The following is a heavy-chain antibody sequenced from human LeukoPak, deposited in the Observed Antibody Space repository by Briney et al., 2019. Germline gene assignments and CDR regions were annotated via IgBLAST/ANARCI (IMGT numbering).Heavy chain of an antibody. V-gene: IGHV4-4*02. J-gene: IGHJ6*04. CDR2: IYHSGST. CDR1: GGSISSSNW. Sequence: PSETLSLTCAVSGGSISSSNWWSWVRQPPGKGLEWIGEIYHSGSTNYNPSLKSRVTISVDKSKNQFSLKLSSVTAADTAVYYCARSKGDYSSGGYHYYGMDVWGKGTTVTVSS. CDR3: ARSKGDYSSGGYHYYGMDV. D-gene: IGHD6-19*01.